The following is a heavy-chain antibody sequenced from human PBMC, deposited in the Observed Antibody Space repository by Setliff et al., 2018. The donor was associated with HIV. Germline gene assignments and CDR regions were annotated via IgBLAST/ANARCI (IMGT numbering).Heavy chain of an antibody. CDR1: GYTFTSYY. CDR2: INPSSGST. V-gene: IGHV1-46*01. CDR3: ARDGGYNDRSDFFDY. Sequence: ASVKVSCKASGYTFTSYYMHWVRQAPGQGLEWMGIINPSSGSTTYAQKFQGRVTMTRDTSTNTLYMELSSLRSDDTAVYYCARDGGYNDRSDFFDYWGQGTLVTVSS. J-gene: IGHJ4*02. D-gene: IGHD1-26*01.